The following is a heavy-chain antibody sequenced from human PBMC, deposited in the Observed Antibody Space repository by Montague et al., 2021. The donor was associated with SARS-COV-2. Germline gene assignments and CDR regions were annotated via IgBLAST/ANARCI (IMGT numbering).Heavy chain of an antibody. D-gene: IGHD3-9*01. Sequence: SRRLSCAASGFSFSFYAMSWVRQAPGKGLEWVSGIRGSGGSTYHSDSVKGRFTISRDNSKNTLYLQMNSLRAGDTAVYYCARMDILTAYPDDYWGQGTLVTVSS. CDR1: GFSFSFYA. CDR3: ARMDILTAYPDDY. V-gene: IGHV3-23*01. CDR2: IRGSGGST. J-gene: IGHJ4*02.